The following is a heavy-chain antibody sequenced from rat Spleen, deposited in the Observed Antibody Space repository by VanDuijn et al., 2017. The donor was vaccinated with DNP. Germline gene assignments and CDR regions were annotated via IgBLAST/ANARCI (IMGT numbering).Heavy chain of an antibody. CDR1: GFNFNDYW. Sequence: EVKLVESGGGLVQPGRSLKLSCAASGFNFNDYWMGWVRQAPGKGLEWIGEINKDSNTIKYTPSLKDKFTISRDNAKNTLYLQISKLGSEDTDIYYCARLGWHGWFAYWGQGTLVTVSS. J-gene: IGHJ3*01. V-gene: IGHV4-2*01. CDR3: ARLGWHGWFAY. D-gene: IGHD1-11*01. CDR2: INKDSNTI.